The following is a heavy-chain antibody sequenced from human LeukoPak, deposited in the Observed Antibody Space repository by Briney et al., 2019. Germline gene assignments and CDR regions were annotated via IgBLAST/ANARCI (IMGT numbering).Heavy chain of an antibody. CDR3: AMATTLAY. D-gene: IGHD5-24*01. Sequence: GGSLRLSCAASGFPFSSYEMNWVRQAPGKGLEWVSYISSSGNTIYYADSVKGRFTISRDNAKSSLYLQMDSLRAEDTAVYYCAMATTLAYWGQGTLVTVSS. CDR2: ISSSGNTI. CDR1: GFPFSSYE. J-gene: IGHJ4*02. V-gene: IGHV3-48*03.